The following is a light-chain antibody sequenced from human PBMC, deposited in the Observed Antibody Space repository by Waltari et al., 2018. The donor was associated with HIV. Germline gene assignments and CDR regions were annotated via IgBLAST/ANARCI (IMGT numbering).Light chain of an antibody. V-gene: IGLV3-25*03. CDR1: VLPTLY. CDR2: KDS. J-gene: IGLJ1*01. CDR3: QAADSSGSYFV. Sequence: SFELPQPPSVSVSPGPTARITCSGAVLPTLYTFWYQQKSGQAPILVVYKDSERPEGIPERCSGSSSGTTVNVGIDGVQAEDEADYYCQAADSSGSYFVFGTGTKVTVL.